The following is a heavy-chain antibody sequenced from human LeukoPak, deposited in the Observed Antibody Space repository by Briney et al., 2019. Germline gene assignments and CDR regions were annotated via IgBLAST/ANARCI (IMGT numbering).Heavy chain of an antibody. CDR2: ISGSGSTT. V-gene: IGHV3-23*01. CDR1: GFTFSIYA. D-gene: IGHD2-15*01. Sequence: PGGSLRLSCAASGFTFSIYAMSWVRQTPGKGLEWVSSISGSGSTTYYADSVKGRFTISRDNSKNTLYLQMNSLRAEDTAVYYCAKVFRRYCSGGSCYLFDYWGQGTLVTVSS. CDR3: AKVFRRYCSGGSCYLFDY. J-gene: IGHJ4*02.